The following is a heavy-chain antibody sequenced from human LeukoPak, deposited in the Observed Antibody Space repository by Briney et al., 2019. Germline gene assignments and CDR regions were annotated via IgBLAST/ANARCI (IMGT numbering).Heavy chain of an antibody. V-gene: IGHV6-1*01. CDR3: TRAHIGHRPLPITWSAP. CDR1: GDTISRNTSA. J-gene: IGHJ5*02. CDR2: TYYRSKWYY. Sequence: SQTLSLTCAISGDTISRNTSAWNWIRQSPSRGLEWLGRTYYRSKWYYDYAVSVKSRITINPDTSRNQFSLQLNSVTPEDTAVYYCTRAHIGHRPLPITWSAPWGKRTLVT. D-gene: IGHD5-12*01.